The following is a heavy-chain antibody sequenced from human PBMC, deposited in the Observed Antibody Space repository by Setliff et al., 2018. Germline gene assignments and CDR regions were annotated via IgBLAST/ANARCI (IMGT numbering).Heavy chain of an antibody. Sequence: ASVKVSCKASAYTSTDYYMNWVRQGPGQGLEQMGWINPKGGDTNSTQKFHGRVTMTRDTSISTAYMDLSRLTSDDTAMYYCATLISDDYSDCLNYWGQGTLVTVS. J-gene: IGHJ4*02. CDR1: AYTSTDYY. CDR3: ATLISDDYSDCLNY. CDR2: INPKGGDT. V-gene: IGHV1-2*02. D-gene: IGHD4-17*01.